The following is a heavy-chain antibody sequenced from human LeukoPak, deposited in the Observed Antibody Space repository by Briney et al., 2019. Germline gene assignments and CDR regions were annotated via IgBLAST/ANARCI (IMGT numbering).Heavy chain of an antibody. CDR3: ARGRYREGLYDILTGYRSHYGMDV. V-gene: IGHV1-8*01. D-gene: IGHD3-9*01. Sequence: GASVKVSCKASGYTFTSYDINWVRQATGQGLEWMGWMNPNSGNTGYAQKFQGRVTMTRNTSISTAYMELSSLRSEDTAVYYCARGRYREGLYDILTGYRSHYGMDVWGQGTTVTVSS. J-gene: IGHJ6*02. CDR1: GYTFTSYD. CDR2: MNPNSGNT.